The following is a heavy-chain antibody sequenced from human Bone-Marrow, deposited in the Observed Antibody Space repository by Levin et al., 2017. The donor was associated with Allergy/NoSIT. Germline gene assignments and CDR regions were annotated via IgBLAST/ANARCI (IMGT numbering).Heavy chain of an antibody. J-gene: IGHJ4*02. CDR3: AKEGLAVAGYYFDS. V-gene: IGHV3-23*01. CDR1: GFTFSSYA. CDR2: ISGSGTIT. D-gene: IGHD6-19*01. Sequence: GESLKISCAASGFTFSSYAMSWVRQAPGKGLEWVSSISGSGTITHYAESVKCRFTISRDISKNMLHLQMNSLRAEDTAIYFCAKEGLAVAGYYFDSWGQGTLVTVSS.